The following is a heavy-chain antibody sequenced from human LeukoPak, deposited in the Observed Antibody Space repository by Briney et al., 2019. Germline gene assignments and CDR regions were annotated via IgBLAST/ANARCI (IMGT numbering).Heavy chain of an antibody. CDR1: GDSVSSNSAA. CDR3: ARVGYCSSTSCYDNWFDP. D-gene: IGHD2-2*01. Sequence: SQTPSLTCAISGDSVSSNSAAWNWIRQSPSRGLEWLGRTYYRSKWYNDYAVSVKSRITISPDTSKNQYSLQLNSVTPEDTAVYYCARVGYCSSTSCYDNWFDPWGQGTLVTVSS. CDR2: TYYRSKWYN. J-gene: IGHJ5*02. V-gene: IGHV6-1*01.